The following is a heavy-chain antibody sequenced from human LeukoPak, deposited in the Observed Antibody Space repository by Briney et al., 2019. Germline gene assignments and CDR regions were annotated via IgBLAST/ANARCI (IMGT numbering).Heavy chain of an antibody. D-gene: IGHD6-19*01. Sequence: SETLSLTCAVYGGSFRGYYWSWIRQPPGKGLEWIGEINHSGSTNYNPSLKSRVTISVDTSKNQFSLKLSSVTAADTAVYYCARGAPSVYSSGWYYYWGQGTLVTVSS. V-gene: IGHV4-34*01. J-gene: IGHJ4*02. CDR1: GGSFRGYY. CDR2: INHSGST. CDR3: ARGAPSVYSSGWYYY.